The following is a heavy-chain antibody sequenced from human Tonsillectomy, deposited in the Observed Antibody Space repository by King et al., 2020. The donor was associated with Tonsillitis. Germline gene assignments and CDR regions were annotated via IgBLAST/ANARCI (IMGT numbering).Heavy chain of an antibody. CDR3: ASALNSAPSFDF. J-gene: IGHJ4*02. CDR2: IIPVIGVG. D-gene: IGHD3-16*01. Sequence: LQLVQSGAEVQKPGSSVKVSCKTSGGTFTSSVFSWVRQAPGQRPEWLGRIIPVIGVGNYAQRFQGRVTITADESTRTVYMELSSLTSEDTAMYFCASALNSAPSFDFWGRGTLITVSS. CDR1: GGTFTSSV. V-gene: IGHV1-69*09.